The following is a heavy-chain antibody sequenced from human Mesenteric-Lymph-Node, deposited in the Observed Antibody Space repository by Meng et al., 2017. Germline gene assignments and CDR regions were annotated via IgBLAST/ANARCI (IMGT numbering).Heavy chain of an antibody. V-gene: IGHV3-21*01. D-gene: IGHD5-18*01. Sequence: GESLKISCAVSGFAFSDYTMNWVRQAPGKGLEWVSSISSSSSYIYYADSVKGRFTISRDNAKNSLYLQMNSLRAEDTGVYYCARGIQLDYGMDVWGQGTTVTVSS. CDR3: ARGIQLDYGMDV. J-gene: IGHJ6*02. CDR2: ISSSSSYI. CDR1: GFAFSDYT.